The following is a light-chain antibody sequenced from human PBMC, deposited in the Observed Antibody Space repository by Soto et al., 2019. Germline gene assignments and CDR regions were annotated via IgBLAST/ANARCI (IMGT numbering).Light chain of an antibody. J-gene: IGKJ1*01. Sequence: ELVLTQSPGTLSLSPWARGTLSCRASQSVSSSYLACYQQKPDQAPKLRIYGASSRATGVPDRLTGSGSGTDFTLIISRLEPEDFAVYYCQQSDTSPWTFGQGTKVEIK. CDR2: GAS. V-gene: IGKV3-20*01. CDR3: QQSDTSPWT. CDR1: QSVSSSY.